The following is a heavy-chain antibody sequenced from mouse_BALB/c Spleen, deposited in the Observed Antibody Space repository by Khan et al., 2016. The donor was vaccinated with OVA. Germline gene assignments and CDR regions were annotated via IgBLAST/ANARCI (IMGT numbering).Heavy chain of an antibody. J-gene: IGHJ3*01. Sequence: QIQLVQSGAELARPGASVKMSCKASGYTFTTYTIHWVKQRPGQGLEWIGYIIPSNDYTNYNQKFKDRATLTADKSSSTAYMQLSSRTSEDSAVYYCAREGAYYRSDGWFAYWGQGTLVTVSA. D-gene: IGHD2-14*01. CDR3: AREGAYYRSDGWFAY. CDR1: GYTFTTYT. CDR2: IIPSNDYT. V-gene: IGHV1-4*01.